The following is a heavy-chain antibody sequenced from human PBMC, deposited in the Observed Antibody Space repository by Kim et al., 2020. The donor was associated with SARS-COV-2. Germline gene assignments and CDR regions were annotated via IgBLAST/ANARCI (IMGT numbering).Heavy chain of an antibody. D-gene: IGHD3-22*01. J-gene: IGHJ4*02. Sequence: ASVKVSCKVSGYTLTELSMHWVRQAPGKGLEWMGGFDPEDGETIYAQKFQGRVTMTEDTSTDTAYMQLSSLRSEDTAVYYCATLYYFGSSGYYVDYWGQGTLVTVSS. CDR2: FDPEDGET. CDR1: GYTLTELS. V-gene: IGHV1-24*01. CDR3: ATLYYFGSSGYYVDY.